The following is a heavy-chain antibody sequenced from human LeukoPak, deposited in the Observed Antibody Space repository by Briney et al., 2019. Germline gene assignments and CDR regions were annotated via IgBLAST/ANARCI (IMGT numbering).Heavy chain of an antibody. D-gene: IGHD3-9*01. Sequence: GGSLRLSCAASGFTFGTYAMTWVRQASGKGLEWVSFISASGTAHYADSMKGPFTITRDNSKSTVYLQLSSLRPEDTAVYYCAKARVTTGYYMQVDYWGQGTLVTVSS. CDR2: ISASGTA. CDR3: AKARVTTGYYMQVDY. J-gene: IGHJ4*02. CDR1: GFTFGTYA. V-gene: IGHV3-23*01.